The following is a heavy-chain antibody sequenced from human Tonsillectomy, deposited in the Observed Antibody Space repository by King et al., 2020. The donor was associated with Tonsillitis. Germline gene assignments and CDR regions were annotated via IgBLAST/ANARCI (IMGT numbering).Heavy chain of an antibody. CDR1: GGSISSSSYY. CDR3: ARRSTVVTTIDY. Sequence: LQLQESGPGLVKPSETLSLTCTVSGGSISSSSYYLGWLRQPPGNGLDGSVCSYYWGRHYFHPPLNRRGTISVDTSKNQFSLKLSSVTAVDTAVYYCARRSTVVTTIDYWGQGTLVTVSS. D-gene: IGHD4-23*01. CDR2: SYYWGRH. J-gene: IGHJ4*02. V-gene: IGHV4-39*01.